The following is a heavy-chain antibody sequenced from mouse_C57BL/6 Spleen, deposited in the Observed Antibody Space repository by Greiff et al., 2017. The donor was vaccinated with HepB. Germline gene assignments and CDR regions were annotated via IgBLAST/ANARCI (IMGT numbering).Heavy chain of an antibody. CDR2: INPYNGGT. CDR1: GYTFTDYY. Sequence: EVQLQQSGPVLVKPGASVKMSCKASGYTFTDYYMNWVKQSHGKSLEWIGVINPYNGGTSYNQKFKGKATLTVDKSYSTAYMELNSLTSEDSAVYYCARGDYGYDVTGTSHFDYWGQGTTLTVSS. CDR3: ARGDYGYDVTGTSHFDY. D-gene: IGHD2-2*01. J-gene: IGHJ2*01. V-gene: IGHV1-19*01.